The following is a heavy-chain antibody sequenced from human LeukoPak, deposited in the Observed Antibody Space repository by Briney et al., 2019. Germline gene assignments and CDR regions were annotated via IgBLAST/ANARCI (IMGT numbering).Heavy chain of an antibody. CDR1: GYTFTGCY. V-gene: IGHV1-2*02. D-gene: IGHD6-13*01. CDR3: ARDKASAGFLFDY. CDR2: INPNSGGT. J-gene: IGHJ4*02. Sequence: ASVKVSCKASGYTFTGCYMHWVRQAPGQGLEWMGWINPNSGGTKYAQKFQGRVTMTRDTSISTTYMELSRLRSDDTAVYYCARDKASAGFLFDYWGQGALVTVSS.